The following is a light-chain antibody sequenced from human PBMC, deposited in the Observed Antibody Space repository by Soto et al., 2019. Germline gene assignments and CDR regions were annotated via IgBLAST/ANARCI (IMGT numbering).Light chain of an antibody. CDR3: QQYGSSPPAT. J-gene: IGKJ1*01. CDR1: QSVNYR. Sequence: EVVMTQSPATLSVSQGERATLSFRASQSVNYRLAWYQQRPGQVPRLLIYDASTRATGIPARFSGSGSGTDFTLTISRLEPEDFAVYYCQQYGSSPPATFGQGTKVDI. V-gene: IGKV3-20*01. CDR2: DAS.